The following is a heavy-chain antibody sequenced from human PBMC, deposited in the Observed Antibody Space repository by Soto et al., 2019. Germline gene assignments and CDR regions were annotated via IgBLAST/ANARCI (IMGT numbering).Heavy chain of an antibody. V-gene: IGHV3-23*01. Sequence: EVLLLESGGGLVQPGGSLRLSCAASGFTFSSYDMSWVRQAPGKGLEWVSAVTATDGRAYYADSVKGRFTISRDNSKNTLYLQMNSLRSEDTAVYYCAKDKDRWLSLPDVWGQGTTVTVSS. CDR2: VTATDGRA. J-gene: IGHJ6*02. D-gene: IGHD6-19*01. CDR3: AKDKDRWLSLPDV. CDR1: GFTFSSYD.